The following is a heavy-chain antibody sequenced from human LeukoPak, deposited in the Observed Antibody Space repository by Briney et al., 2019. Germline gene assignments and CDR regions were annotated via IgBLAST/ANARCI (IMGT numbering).Heavy chain of an antibody. J-gene: IGHJ4*02. CDR1: GGSISSYY. V-gene: IGHV4-59*01. D-gene: IGHD1-26*01. CDR3: AGQWASYFDY. Sequence: SETLSLTCTVSGGSISSYYWSWIRQPPGKGLEWIGYIYYSGSTNYNPSLKSRVTISVDTSKNQFSLKLSSVTTADTAVYYCAGQWASYFDYWGQGTLVTVSS. CDR2: IYYSGST.